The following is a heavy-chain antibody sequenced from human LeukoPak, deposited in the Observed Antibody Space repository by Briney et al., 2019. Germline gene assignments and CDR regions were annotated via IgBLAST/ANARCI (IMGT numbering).Heavy chain of an antibody. Sequence: ASVKVSCKASGYTFTSYDINWVRQATGQGLEWMGWMNPNSGNTGYAQKFQGRVTMTEDTSTDTAYMELSSLRSEDTAVYYCATAPYRGNAFDIWGQGTMVTVSS. CDR3: ATAPYRGNAFDI. D-gene: IGHD1-26*01. V-gene: IGHV1-8*01. CDR2: MNPNSGNT. CDR1: GYTFTSYD. J-gene: IGHJ3*02.